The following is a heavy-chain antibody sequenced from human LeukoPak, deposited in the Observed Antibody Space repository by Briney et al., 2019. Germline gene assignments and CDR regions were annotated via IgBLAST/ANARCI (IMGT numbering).Heavy chain of an antibody. V-gene: IGHV5-51*01. CDR2: IYPGDSDT. Sequence: GESLKISCKGSGYSFTSYWIGWVRQMPGKGLEWMGIIYPGDSDTRYSPSFQGQVTISADKSISTAYLQWSSLKASDTAMYYCARSSGSGWNVYYFDYWGQGTLVTVSS. D-gene: IGHD6-19*01. J-gene: IGHJ4*02. CDR1: GYSFTSYW. CDR3: ARSSGSGWNVYYFDY.